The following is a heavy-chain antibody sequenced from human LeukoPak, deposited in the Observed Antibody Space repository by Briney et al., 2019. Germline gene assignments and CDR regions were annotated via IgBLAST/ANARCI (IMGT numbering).Heavy chain of an antibody. CDR1: RFTFSSYA. Sequence: GGSLRLSCAASRFTFSSYAMSWVRQAPGKGLEWVSAISGSGGSTYSAASVKGRFTISRENSKTTLHLHMTRLRPGDTAVYYCAKDELLWFGELAGIPYWGQGTLVTVSS. CDR2: ISGSGGST. D-gene: IGHD3-10*01. J-gene: IGHJ4*02. CDR3: AKDELLWFGELAGIPY. V-gene: IGHV3-23*01.